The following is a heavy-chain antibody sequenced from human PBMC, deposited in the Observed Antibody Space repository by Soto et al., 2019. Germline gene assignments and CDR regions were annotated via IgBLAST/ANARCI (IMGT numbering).Heavy chain of an antibody. Sequence: VASVKVSCKASGYTFTSYGISWVLQAPGEGLEWMGWISAYNGNTNYAQKLQGRVTMTTDTSTSTAYMELRSLRSDDTAVYYCAREEFIVVVPAAIRNYYYYGMDVWGQGTTVTVSS. CDR3: AREEFIVVVPAAIRNYYYYGMDV. J-gene: IGHJ6*02. D-gene: IGHD2-2*02. CDR1: GYTFTSYG. CDR2: ISAYNGNT. V-gene: IGHV1-18*01.